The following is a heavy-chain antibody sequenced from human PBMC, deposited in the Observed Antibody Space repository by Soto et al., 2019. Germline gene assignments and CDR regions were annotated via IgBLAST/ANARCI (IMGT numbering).Heavy chain of an antibody. CDR2: FYYSGNT. Sequence: QLQLQESGPGLVKPSETLSLTCSVSGGYISTNNYYWGWIRQPPGKGLEWIGSFYYSGNTYYNSSLKSRVTISVDTSRNQSSLSLSSVTAADTAVYYCARLCPTNYYGSGIGWFDPWGQGTLVTVSS. D-gene: IGHD3-10*01. CDR3: ARLCPTNYYGSGIGWFDP. CDR1: GGYISTNNYY. J-gene: IGHJ5*02. V-gene: IGHV4-39*01.